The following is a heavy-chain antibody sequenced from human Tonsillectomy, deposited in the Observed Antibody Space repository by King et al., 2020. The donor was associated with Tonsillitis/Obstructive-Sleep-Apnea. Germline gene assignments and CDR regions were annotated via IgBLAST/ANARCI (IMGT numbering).Heavy chain of an antibody. CDR3: AREDDYGDYFDY. CDR2: INPNSGGT. J-gene: IGHJ4*02. Sequence: HVQLVESGAEVKKPGASVKVSCTASGYTFTGYYMHWVRQAPGQGLEWMGRINPNSGGTNYAQKFQGRVTMTRDTSISTAYMELSRLRSDDTVVYYCAREDDYGDYFDYWGQGTLVTVSS. D-gene: IGHD4-17*01. CDR1: GYTFTGYY. V-gene: IGHV1-2*05.